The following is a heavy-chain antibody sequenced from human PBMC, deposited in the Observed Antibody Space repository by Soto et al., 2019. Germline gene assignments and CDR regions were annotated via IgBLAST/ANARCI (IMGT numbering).Heavy chain of an antibody. Sequence: QVQLVESGGGVVPPGRPLRLSCAASGFTFNNYGMHWVRQPPGKGLEWLAVILYDGSKKYYADSVKGRFTISRDNSKNTVYLQMNRLRAEDTALYYCARADEWLVHWDSDLWGRGTLVTVSS. J-gene: IGHJ2*01. V-gene: IGHV3-33*01. CDR3: ARADEWLVHWDSDL. CDR1: GFTFNNYG. D-gene: IGHD3-3*01. CDR2: ILYDGSKK.